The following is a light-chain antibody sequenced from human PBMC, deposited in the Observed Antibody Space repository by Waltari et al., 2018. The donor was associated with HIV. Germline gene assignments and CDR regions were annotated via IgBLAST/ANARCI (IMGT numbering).Light chain of an antibody. CDR3: HQYNSLPWT. Sequence: EIVMTPSPDTLSVSPGERLTLSCRASQSVSTNLAWYQHKPGQAPKLLISVSSTRATGSPARFSGSGSGTEFTLTISSLKSEDSAIYYCHQYNSLPWTFGLGTKVEIK. CDR2: VSS. CDR1: QSVSTN. V-gene: IGKV3-15*01. J-gene: IGKJ1*01.